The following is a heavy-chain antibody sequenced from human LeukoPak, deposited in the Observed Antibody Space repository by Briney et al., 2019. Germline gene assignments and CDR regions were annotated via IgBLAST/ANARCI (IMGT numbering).Heavy chain of an antibody. CDR3: ARRILIPVEGLGY. V-gene: IGHV3-11*04. D-gene: IGHD2/OR15-2a*01. CDR1: GFTFSDYY. CDR2: ISSSGSTT. Sequence: GGSLRLSCAASGFTFSDYYMSWIRQAPGKGPEWVSCISSSGSTTYYADSVKGRFTISRDNAKNSLYLQMNSLRAEDTAVYYCARRILIPVEGLGYWGQGTLVTVSS. J-gene: IGHJ4*02.